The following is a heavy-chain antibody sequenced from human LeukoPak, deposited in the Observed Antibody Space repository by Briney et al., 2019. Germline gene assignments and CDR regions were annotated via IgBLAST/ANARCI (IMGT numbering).Heavy chain of an antibody. V-gene: IGHV1-18*01. Sequence: GASVKVSCKASGYTFTSYGISWVRQAPGQGLEWMGWISAYNGNTNYAQKLQGRVTMTTDTSTSTAYMELRSLRSEDTAVYFCATDHPGNCSGGSCLAAFDIWGQGTMVTVSS. J-gene: IGHJ3*02. CDR1: GYTFTSYG. CDR3: ATDHPGNCSGGSCLAAFDI. CDR2: ISAYNGNT. D-gene: IGHD2-15*01.